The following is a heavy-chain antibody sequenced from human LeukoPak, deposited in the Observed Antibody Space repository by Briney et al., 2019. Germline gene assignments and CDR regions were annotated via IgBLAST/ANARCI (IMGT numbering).Heavy chain of an antibody. Sequence: SETLSLTCTVSGGSISNYYWNWIRQPPGKGLEWSGYISYSGSTKYNPSLKSRVTMSADASKNQFSLKLSSVTAADTAVYYCARSVDSYDLHPWGQGTLVTVSS. CDR1: GGSISNYY. CDR3: ARSVDSYDLHP. D-gene: IGHD5-18*01. CDR2: ISYSGST. J-gene: IGHJ5*01. V-gene: IGHV4-59*12.